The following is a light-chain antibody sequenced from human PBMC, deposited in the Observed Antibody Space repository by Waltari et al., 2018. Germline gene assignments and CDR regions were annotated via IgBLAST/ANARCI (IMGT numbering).Light chain of an antibody. J-gene: IGKJ1*01. Sequence: DIVMTQSPDSLAVSLGERATIHCKSSQSVLYSSNNKNYLAWYQQRPGQPPKLLIHWASTREFGVPDRFSGSGSGTDFTLTISSLQAEDVAVYYCQQSFSIPRTFGQGTKVEIK. CDR3: QQSFSIPRT. CDR2: WAS. CDR1: QSVLYSSNNKNY. V-gene: IGKV4-1*01.